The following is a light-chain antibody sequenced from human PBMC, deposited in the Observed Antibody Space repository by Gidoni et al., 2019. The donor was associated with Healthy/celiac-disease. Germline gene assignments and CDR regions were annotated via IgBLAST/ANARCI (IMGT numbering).Light chain of an antibody. CDR1: QSVSSY. J-gene: IGKJ4*01. V-gene: IGKV3-11*01. Sequence: EIVLTQSPATLSLSPGERATLSCRASQSVSSYLAWYQQKPGQAPRILIYDASNRATGIPARFSGSGSGTDFTLTISSLEPEDFAVYYCQQRSNWSFGGGTKVGIK. CDR3: QQRSNWS. CDR2: DAS.